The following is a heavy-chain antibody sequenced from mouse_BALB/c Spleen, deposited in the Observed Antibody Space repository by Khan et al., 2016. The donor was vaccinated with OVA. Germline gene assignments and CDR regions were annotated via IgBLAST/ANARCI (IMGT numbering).Heavy chain of an antibody. J-gene: IGHJ3*01. Sequence: EVQLQESGPGLVKPSQSLSLTCTVTGYSITSDYAWNWIRQFPRNKLEWMGYISYSGSTSYNPSPKSRIPITRDTSKNPFFLQLNSVTTEDRATYFWARSGYEAWFAYWGQETLVTVSA. V-gene: IGHV3-2*02. CDR3: ARSGYEAWFAY. CDR2: ISYSGST. CDR1: GYSITSDYA. D-gene: IGHD2-14*01.